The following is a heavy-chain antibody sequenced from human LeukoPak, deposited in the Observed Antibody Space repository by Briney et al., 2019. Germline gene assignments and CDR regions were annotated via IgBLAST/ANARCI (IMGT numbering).Heavy chain of an antibody. V-gene: IGHV3-48*01. Sequence: GGSLRLSCAVSGFTFSTYSINWVRQAPGKGLEWISYISASSDTIYYADSVRGRFTISRDNAKNSLYLQMNSLRAEDTAVYYYAKSGWYPGLEYFDYWGQGTLVTVSS. J-gene: IGHJ4*02. CDR3: AKSGWYPGLEYFDY. D-gene: IGHD6-19*01. CDR1: GFTFSTYS. CDR2: ISASSDTI.